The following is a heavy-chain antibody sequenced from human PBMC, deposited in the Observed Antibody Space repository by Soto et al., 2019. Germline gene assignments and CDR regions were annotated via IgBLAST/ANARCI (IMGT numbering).Heavy chain of an antibody. CDR1: GGTFSSYA. V-gene: IGHV1-69*13. Sequence: ASVKVSCKASGGTFSSYAISWVRQAPGQGLEWMGGIIPIFGTANYAQKFQGRVTITADESTSTAYMELSSLRSEDTAVYYCARGRRGYNFYFDYWGQGTLVTVSS. CDR2: IIPIFGTA. D-gene: IGHD5-12*01. CDR3: ARGRRGYNFYFDY. J-gene: IGHJ4*02.